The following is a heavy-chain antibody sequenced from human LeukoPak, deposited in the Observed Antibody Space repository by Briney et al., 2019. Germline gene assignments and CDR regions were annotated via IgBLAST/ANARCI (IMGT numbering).Heavy chain of an antibody. J-gene: IGHJ4*02. V-gene: IGHV3-53*01. CDR3: ARDSYHYYYDSSGYYTD. CDR1: GFTFGDYA. D-gene: IGHD3-22*01. Sequence: GRSLRLSCTASGFTFGDYAMSWFRQAPGKGLEWVSVIYSGGSTYYADSVKGRFTISRDNSKNTLYLQMNSLRAEDTAVYYCARDSYHYYYDSSGYYTDWGQGTLVTVSS. CDR2: IYSGGST.